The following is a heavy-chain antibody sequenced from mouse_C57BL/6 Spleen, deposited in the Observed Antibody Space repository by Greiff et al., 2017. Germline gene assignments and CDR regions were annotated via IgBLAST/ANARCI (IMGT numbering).Heavy chain of an antibody. Sequence: QVQLKESGPGLVAPSPSLSITCTVSGFSLTSYAISWVRQPPGKGLEWLGVIWTGGGTNYNSALKSRLSISKDNSKSQVFLKMNSLQTDDTARYYCASDYDGRYYAMDYWGQGTSVTVSS. CDR2: IWTGGGT. CDR1: GFSLTSYA. CDR3: ASDYDGRYYAMDY. J-gene: IGHJ4*01. V-gene: IGHV2-9-1*01. D-gene: IGHD2-4*01.